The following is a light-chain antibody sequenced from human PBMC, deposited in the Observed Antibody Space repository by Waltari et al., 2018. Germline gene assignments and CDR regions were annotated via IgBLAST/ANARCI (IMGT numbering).Light chain of an antibody. CDR1: SGHSSSA. CDR2: VNSDGSH. J-gene: IGLJ2*01. Sequence: QLVVTQSPSASASLGASVKLTCTLSSGHSSSAIAWHQQRPDKGPRYLMKVNSDGSHGKGAGVPDRFSGSGSGADRHLTISSLQSDDEADYYCQTWGTGISVVFGGGTKLTVL. V-gene: IGLV4-69*02. CDR3: QTWGTGISVV.